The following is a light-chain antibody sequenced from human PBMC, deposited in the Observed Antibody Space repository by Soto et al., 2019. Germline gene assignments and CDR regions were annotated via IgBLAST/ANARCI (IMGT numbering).Light chain of an antibody. V-gene: IGKV3D-20*02. Sequence: EIVLTQSRGTLSLSPGERATLSCRASQSLTNSRLAWYQQKPGQAPKVLIYGGSNRATGIPDRFSGSGSGTDFTLTISRLEPEDFAVYYCQQRSNWPSITFGQGTRLEIK. CDR3: QQRSNWPSIT. CDR2: GGS. CDR1: QSLTNSR. J-gene: IGKJ5*01.